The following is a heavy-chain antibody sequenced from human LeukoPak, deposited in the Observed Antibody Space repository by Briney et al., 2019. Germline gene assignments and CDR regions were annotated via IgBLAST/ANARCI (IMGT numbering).Heavy chain of an antibody. CDR3: ARDRRITGTQGTIAFDI. CDR2: INPNSGAT. D-gene: IGHD1-20*01. CDR1: GYTFTDYY. V-gene: IGHV1-2*02. Sequence: GASVKVSCKASGYTFTDYYMHWVRQAPGQGLEWMGWINPNSGATNYPQKFQGRVTMTRDTSISTAYMELSRLTSDDTAVYYCARDRRITGTQGTIAFDIWGQGTMVTVSS. J-gene: IGHJ3*02.